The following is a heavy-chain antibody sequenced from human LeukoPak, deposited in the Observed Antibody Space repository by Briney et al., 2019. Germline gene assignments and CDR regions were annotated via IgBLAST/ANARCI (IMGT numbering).Heavy chain of an antibody. Sequence: SETLSLTCAVYGGSFSGYCWSWIRQPPGKGLEWIGEINHSGSTNYNPSLKSRVTISVDTSKNQFSLKLSSVTAADTAVYYCARGPGYYCSSTSCYSHYYYMDVWGKGTTVTVSS. D-gene: IGHD2-2*02. V-gene: IGHV4-34*01. CDR1: GGSFSGYC. CDR2: INHSGST. J-gene: IGHJ6*03. CDR3: ARGPGYYCSSTSCYSHYYYMDV.